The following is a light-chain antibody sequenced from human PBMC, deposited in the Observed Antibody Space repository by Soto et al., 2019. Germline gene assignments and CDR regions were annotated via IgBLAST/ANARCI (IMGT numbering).Light chain of an antibody. V-gene: IGLV2-14*01. Sequence: QSVLTQPASVSGSPGQSITISCSGTSSDVGGYDYVSWYQQHPGKAPKLMIYEVTNRPSGVSYRFFGSKSGNTATLTISGLQAEDEADYYCSSYTRTTTHVVFGGGTKLTVL. CDR2: EVT. CDR3: SSYTRTTTHVV. CDR1: SSDVGGYDY. J-gene: IGLJ2*01.